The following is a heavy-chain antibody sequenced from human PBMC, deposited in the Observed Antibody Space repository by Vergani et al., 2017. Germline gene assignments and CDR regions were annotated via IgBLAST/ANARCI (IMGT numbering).Heavy chain of an antibody. CDR1: GFSLSTSGMC. CDR3: ARTLIVGANDWFDP. V-gene: IGHV2-70*13. Sequence: QVTLRESGPALVKPTQTLTLTCTFSGFSLSTSGMCVSWIRQPPGKALEWLALIDWEDDKYYNTSLKTRLTISKDTSKNQVVITMTNMDPGDTATYYCARTLIVGANDWFDPWGQGTLVTVSS. CDR2: IDWEDDK. D-gene: IGHD1-26*01. J-gene: IGHJ5*02.